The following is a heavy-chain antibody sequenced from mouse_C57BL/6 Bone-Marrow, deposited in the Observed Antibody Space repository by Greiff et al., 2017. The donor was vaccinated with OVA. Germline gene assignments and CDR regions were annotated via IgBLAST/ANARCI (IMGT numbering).Heavy chain of an antibody. V-gene: IGHV1-18*01. J-gene: IGHJ2*01. CDR3: ARSYYYGSSPYYFDY. CDR2: INPNNGGT. D-gene: IGHD1-1*01. Sequence: EVHLVESGPELVKPGASVKIPCKASGYTFTDYNMDWVKQSHGKSLEWIGDINPNNGGTIYNQKFKGKATLTVDKSSSTAYMELRSLTSEDTAVYYCARSYYYGSSPYYFDYWGQGTTLTVSS. CDR1: GYTFTDYN.